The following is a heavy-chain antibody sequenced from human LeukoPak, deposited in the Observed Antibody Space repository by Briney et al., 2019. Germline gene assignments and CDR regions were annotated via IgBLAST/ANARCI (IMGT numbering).Heavy chain of an antibody. CDR3: ARGRRWATDLDY. V-gene: IGHV4-34*01. Sequence: SETLSLTCAVYGGSFSGYYWSWIRQPPGKGLEWIGEINHSGSTNYNPSLKSRVTISVDTSKNQFSLKLSSVTAADTAVYYCARGRRWATDLDYWGQGTLVTVSP. D-gene: IGHD5-12*01. J-gene: IGHJ4*02. CDR1: GGSFSGYY. CDR2: INHSGST.